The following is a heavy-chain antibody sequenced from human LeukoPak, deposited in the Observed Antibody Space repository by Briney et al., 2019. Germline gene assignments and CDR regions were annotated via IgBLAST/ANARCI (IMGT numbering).Heavy chain of an antibody. CDR1: GFSFSGFV. D-gene: IGHD2/OR15-2a*01. Sequence: GESLRLSCEASGFSFSGFVLSWVRRASGKGLEWVGRVRSKASNYATVFAESMEGRFTISRDDSKNTVYLHMNSLKSEDTAVYYCTRGFSDYFDYWGQGTLVTVSS. CDR2: VRSKASNYAT. CDR3: TRGFSDYFDY. V-gene: IGHV3-73*01. J-gene: IGHJ4*02.